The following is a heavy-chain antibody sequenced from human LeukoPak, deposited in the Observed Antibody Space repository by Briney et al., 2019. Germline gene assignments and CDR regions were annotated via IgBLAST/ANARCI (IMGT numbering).Heavy chain of an antibody. CDR1: GFTFSSYW. J-gene: IGHJ4*02. CDR3: ARGGRSYYDILTGYYCC. D-gene: IGHD3-9*01. CDR2: IKQDGSEK. V-gene: IGHV3-7*01. Sequence: GGSLRLSCAASGFTFSSYWMSWVRQAPGKGLEWVANIKQDGSEKYYVDSVKGRFTISRDNAKNSLYLQMNSLRAEDTAVYYCARGGRSYYDILTGYYCCWGQGTLVTVSS.